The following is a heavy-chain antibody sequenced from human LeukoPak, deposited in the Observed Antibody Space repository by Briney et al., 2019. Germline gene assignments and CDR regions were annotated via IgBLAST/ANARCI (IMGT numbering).Heavy chain of an antibody. J-gene: IGHJ6*02. CDR3: ARGGGYSYGARYYYGMDV. D-gene: IGHD5-18*01. V-gene: IGHV4-59*01. CDR1: GGSISSYY. Sequence: SETLSLTCTVPGGSISSYYWSWIRQPPGKGLEWIGYIYYSGSTNYNPSLKSRVTISVDTSKNQFSLKLSSVTAADTAVYYCARGGGYSYGARYYYGMDVWGQGTTVTVSS. CDR2: IYYSGST.